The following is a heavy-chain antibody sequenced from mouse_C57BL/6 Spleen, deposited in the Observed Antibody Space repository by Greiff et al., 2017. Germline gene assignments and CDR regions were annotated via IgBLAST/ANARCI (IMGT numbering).Heavy chain of an antibody. CDR2: ISYDGSN. D-gene: IGHD1-1*01. CDR3: ARGPFITTVVDHFDY. CDR1: GYSITSGYY. V-gene: IGHV3-6*01. J-gene: IGHJ2*01. Sequence: EVKLLESGPGLVKPSQSLSLTCSVTGYSITSGYYWNWIRQFPGNKLEWMGYISYDGSNNYNPSLKNRISITLDTSKNQFFLKWNSVTTEDTATYYCARGPFITTVVDHFDYWGQGTTLTVSS.